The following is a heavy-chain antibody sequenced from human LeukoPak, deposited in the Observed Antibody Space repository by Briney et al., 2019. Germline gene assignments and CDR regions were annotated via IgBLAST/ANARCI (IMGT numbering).Heavy chain of an antibody. J-gene: IGHJ4*02. CDR2: ISSSGSTI. CDR1: GFTFSSYD. V-gene: IGHV3-48*03. Sequence: PGGSLRLSCAASGFTFSSYDMNWVRQAPGKGLERVSYISSSGSTIYYADSVKGRFTISRDNAKNSLYLQMNSLRAEDTAVYYCAGESYYFDYWGQGTLVTVSS. CDR3: AGESYYFDY.